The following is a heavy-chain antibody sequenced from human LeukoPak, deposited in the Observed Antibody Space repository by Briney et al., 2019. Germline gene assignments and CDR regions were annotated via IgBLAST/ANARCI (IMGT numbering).Heavy chain of an antibody. V-gene: IGHV3-7*01. Sequence: GGSLRLSCAASGFTFSSYWMSWVRQAPGKGLEWVANIKQDGSEKYYVDSVKGRFTISRDNAKNSLYLQMNSLRAEDTAVYYCAIYSYGWFFDYWGQGTLVTVSS. J-gene: IGHJ4*02. CDR2: IKQDGSEK. D-gene: IGHD5-18*01. CDR1: GFTFSSYW. CDR3: AIYSYGWFFDY.